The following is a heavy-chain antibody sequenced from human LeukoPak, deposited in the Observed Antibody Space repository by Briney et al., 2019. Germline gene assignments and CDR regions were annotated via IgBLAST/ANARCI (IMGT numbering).Heavy chain of an antibody. D-gene: IGHD1-7*01. V-gene: IGHV3-7*01. CDR2: IKQDGSEK. J-gene: IGHJ5*02. Sequence: PGGSLRLSCAASGFTFSSYWMGWVRQAPVKGLEWVASIKQDGSEKYYVDSVKGRFTISRDNAKNSLYLQMNSLRAEDTAVYYCARDSEGVTGTTSWFDPWGQGTLVTVSS. CDR1: GFTFSSYW. CDR3: ARDSEGVTGTTSWFDP.